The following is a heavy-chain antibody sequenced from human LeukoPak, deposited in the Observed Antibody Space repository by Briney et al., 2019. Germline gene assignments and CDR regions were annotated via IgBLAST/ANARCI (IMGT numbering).Heavy chain of an antibody. CDR1: GGTFISYA. CDR2: MNPNSGNT. Sequence: ASVKVSCKASGGTFISYAINWVRQAPGQGLEWMGWMNPNSGNTGYAQKFQGRVTITRNTSISTAYMELSSLRSEDTAVYYCARGRCTNGVCYSDYWGQGTLVTVSS. D-gene: IGHD2-8*01. V-gene: IGHV1-8*03. J-gene: IGHJ4*02. CDR3: ARGRCTNGVCYSDY.